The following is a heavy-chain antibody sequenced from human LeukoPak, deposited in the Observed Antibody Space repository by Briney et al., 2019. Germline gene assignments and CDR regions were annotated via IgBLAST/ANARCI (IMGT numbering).Heavy chain of an antibody. CDR3: ARGRGGGGSSNNWFDP. CDR1: GGSISSYY. D-gene: IGHD2-15*01. Sequence: SETLSLTCTVSGGSISSYYWSWIRQPPGKGLEWIGYIYYSGNTNYNPSLKSRVTISVDTSKNQFSLNLISVTAADTAVYFCARGRGGGGSSNNWFDPWGQGTLVTVSS. CDR2: IYYSGNT. V-gene: IGHV4-59*12. J-gene: IGHJ5*02.